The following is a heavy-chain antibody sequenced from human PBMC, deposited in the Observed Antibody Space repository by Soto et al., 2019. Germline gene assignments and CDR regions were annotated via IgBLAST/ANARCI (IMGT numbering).Heavy chain of an antibody. V-gene: IGHV1-69*01. Sequence: QVQLVQSGAEVKKPGSSVKVSCKTSGGTFSSYAISWVRQAPGQGLEWMGGIIPISGTANYAQKFQGRVTITADESTSTVYMELSSLRSEDTAVYFCARSQGSRTSLEIYYYYYYGMDVWGQGTTVTVSS. J-gene: IGHJ6*02. CDR3: ARSQGSRTSLEIYYYYYYGMDV. CDR1: GGTFSSYA. CDR2: IIPISGTA. D-gene: IGHD2-2*01.